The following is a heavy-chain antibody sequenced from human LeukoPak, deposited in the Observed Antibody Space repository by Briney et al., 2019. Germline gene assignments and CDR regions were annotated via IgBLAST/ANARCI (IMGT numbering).Heavy chain of an antibody. V-gene: IGHV1-18*01. D-gene: IGHD3-22*01. CDR2: ISAYNGNT. CDR3: ARPFSVLGYYYDSSGYYFYDY. CDR1: GYTFTSYG. J-gene: IGHJ4*02. Sequence: ASVKVSSKASGYTFTSYGISWVRQAPGQGLEWMGWISAYNGNTNYAQKLQGRVTMTTDTSTSTAYMELRSLRSDDTAVYYCARPFSVLGYYYDSSGYYFYDYWGQGTLVTVSS.